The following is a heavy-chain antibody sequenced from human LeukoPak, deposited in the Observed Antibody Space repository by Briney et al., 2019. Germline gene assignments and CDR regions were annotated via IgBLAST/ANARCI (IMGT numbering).Heavy chain of an antibody. CDR2: ISYDGSNK. Sequence: GRSLRLSCAASGFTFSSYAMHWVRQAPGKGLEWVAVISYDGSNKYYADSVKGRFTISRDNSKNTLYLQMNSLRAEDTAVYYCARAGPYYVAYYYYGMDVWGQGTTVTVSS. D-gene: IGHD3-10*02. CDR3: ARAGPYYVAYYYYGMDV. J-gene: IGHJ6*02. V-gene: IGHV3-30-3*01. CDR1: GFTFSSYA.